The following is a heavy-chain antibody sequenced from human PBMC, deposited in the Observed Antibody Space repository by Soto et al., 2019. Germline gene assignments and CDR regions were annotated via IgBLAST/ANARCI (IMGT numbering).Heavy chain of an antibody. Sequence: ASVKVSCKASGGTFSSYAISWVRQAPGQGLEWMGGIIPIFGTANYAQKFQGRVTITADESTSTAYMELSSLRSEDTAVYYCARVEAARPKYYYYGMDVWGQGTTVTVSS. CDR1: GGTFSSYA. CDR2: IIPIFGTA. J-gene: IGHJ6*02. D-gene: IGHD6-6*01. V-gene: IGHV1-69*13. CDR3: ARVEAARPKYYYYGMDV.